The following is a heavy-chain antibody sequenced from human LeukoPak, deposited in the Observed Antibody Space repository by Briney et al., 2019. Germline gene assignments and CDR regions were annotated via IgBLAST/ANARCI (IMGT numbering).Heavy chain of an antibody. D-gene: IGHD2-15*01. CDR3: ARDLGSGGSCYRN. CDR2: INVDETVT. J-gene: IGHJ4*02. V-gene: IGHV3-74*01. CDR1: GGSISTYW. Sequence: TSETLSLTCTDSGGSISTYWMHWVRQAPGKGLLWSSRINVDETVTNYADSVKGRFTISRDNAKNTLYLQMNSLRAEDTAVYFCARDLGSGGSCYRNWGQGTLVTVSS.